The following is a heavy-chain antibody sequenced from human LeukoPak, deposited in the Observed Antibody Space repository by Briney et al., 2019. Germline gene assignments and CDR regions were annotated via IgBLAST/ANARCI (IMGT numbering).Heavy chain of an antibody. CDR1: GGSISSSSYY. Sequence: SETLSLTCTVSGGSISSSSYYWGWIRQPPGKGLEWIGSIYYSGSTYYNPSLKSRVTISVDTSKNQFSLKLSSVTAADTAVYYCARVNVLRYFDWLPSPEIAFDIWGQGTMVTVSS. CDR3: ARVNVLRYFDWLPSPEIAFDI. V-gene: IGHV4-39*01. CDR2: IYYSGST. J-gene: IGHJ3*02. D-gene: IGHD3-9*01.